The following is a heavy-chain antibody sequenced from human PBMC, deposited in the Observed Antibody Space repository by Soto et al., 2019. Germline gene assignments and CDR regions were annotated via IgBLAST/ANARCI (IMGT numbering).Heavy chain of an antibody. Sequence: PSETLSLTCDVSGYAISSGFYWAWIRQPPGKRLEWIGNIYHTGTTYYNPSLKGRVTMSVDTSKNQFSLRLSSVTAADTAVFYCARVRTVGMPGSRGDSWGQVSMVTVSS. D-gene: IGHD3-10*01. J-gene: IGHJ4*02. CDR2: IYHTGTT. CDR1: GYAISSGFY. V-gene: IGHV4-38-2*01. CDR3: ARVRTVGMPGSRGDS.